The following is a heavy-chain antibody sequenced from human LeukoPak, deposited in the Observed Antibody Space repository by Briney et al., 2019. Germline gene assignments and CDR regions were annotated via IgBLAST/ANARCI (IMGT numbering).Heavy chain of an antibody. J-gene: IGHJ3*02. D-gene: IGHD5-24*01. CDR3: ARHQGPRDGYNYGRALDI. Sequence: PSETLSLTCTVSGGSISTYYWSWIRQPPGKGLEWIGYIYYSGNTNYNPSLKSRITISVDTSKNQFSLKLSSVTASDTAVYYCARHQGPRDGYNYGRALDIWGQGTMVTVSS. CDR1: GGSISTYY. CDR2: IYYSGNT. V-gene: IGHV4-59*08.